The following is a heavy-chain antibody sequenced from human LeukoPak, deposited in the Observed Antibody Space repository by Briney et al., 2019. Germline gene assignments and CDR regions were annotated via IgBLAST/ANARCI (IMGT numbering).Heavy chain of an antibody. CDR2: IYYSGST. V-gene: IGHV4-59*01. D-gene: IGHD1-26*01. Sequence: SETLSLTCTVSGGSINYWSWIRQPPGKGLEWLGYIYYSGSTNYNPSLRSRVTISVDTSKNQFSLNLSSVTAADTAVYYCARLIRSGSYPYYYYYMDVWGKGTTVTVSS. CDR3: ARLIRSGSYPYYYYYMDV. CDR1: GGSINY. J-gene: IGHJ6*03.